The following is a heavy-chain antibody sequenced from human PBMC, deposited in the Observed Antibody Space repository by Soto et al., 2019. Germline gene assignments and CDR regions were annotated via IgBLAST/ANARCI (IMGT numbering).Heavy chain of an antibody. V-gene: IGHV1-3*01. CDR3: VRRHVSATGIDWFDP. J-gene: IGHJ5*02. CDR2: INAANGDT. D-gene: IGHD6-13*01. Sequence: AAVNTTCKASGYTLSSYGIHWVRQAPVQRLEWMGWINAANGDTKYSPKFQGRVTITRDTSASTAYMELSSLRSEDTAVYYCVRRHVSATGIDWFDPWGQGTLVTVSS. CDR1: GYTLSSYG.